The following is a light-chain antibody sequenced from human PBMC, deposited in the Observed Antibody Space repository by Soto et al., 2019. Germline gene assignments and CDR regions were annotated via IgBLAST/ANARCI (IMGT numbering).Light chain of an antibody. CDR1: SSDLGAYNS. CDR2: DVT. J-gene: IGLJ1*01. Sequence: QSALTQPASVSGYPGQSITISCTGTSSDLGAYNSVSWYRQHPGKAPKVMIYDVTNRPSGVSSRFSGSKSGNTASLTISGLQADDEADYYCCSYTTSNTLVFGTGTKLTVL. CDR3: CSYTTSNTLV. V-gene: IGLV2-14*01.